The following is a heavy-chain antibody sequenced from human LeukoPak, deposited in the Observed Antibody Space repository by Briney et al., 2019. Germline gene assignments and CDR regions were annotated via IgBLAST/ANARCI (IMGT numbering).Heavy chain of an antibody. D-gene: IGHD3-10*01. CDR3: ARDATMVRGVDYYYYYYGMDV. J-gene: IGHJ6*02. CDR1: GFTFSNSW. Sequence: GGSLRLSCAASGFTFSNSWMSWVRQAPGKGLEWVANIKQDGSEKYYVDSVKGRFTISRDNAKNSLYLQMNSLRAEDTAVYYCARDATMVRGVDYYYYYYGMDVWGQGTTVTVSS. V-gene: IGHV3-7*01. CDR2: IKQDGSEK.